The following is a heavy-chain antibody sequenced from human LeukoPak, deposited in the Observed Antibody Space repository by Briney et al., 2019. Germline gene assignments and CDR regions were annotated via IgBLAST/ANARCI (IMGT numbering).Heavy chain of an antibody. V-gene: IGHV3-43*02. D-gene: IGHD3-10*01. CDR1: GFIFDDYA. CDR3: AKDKGYFGSGSYYYYNYAMDV. CDR2: ISGDGGST. J-gene: IGHJ6*02. Sequence: GGSPRLSCAASGFIFDDYAMHWVRQAPGKGLEWVPLISGDGGSTYYADSVKGRFTISRDNIKNSLYLQMNSLRTEDSALYYCAKDKGYFGSGSYYYYNYAMDVWGQGTTVTVSS.